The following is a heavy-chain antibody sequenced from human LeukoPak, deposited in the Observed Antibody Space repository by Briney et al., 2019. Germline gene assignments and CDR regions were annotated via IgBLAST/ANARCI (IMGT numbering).Heavy chain of an antibody. CDR3: AREACREMRLMWPSLGGQDCRYDY. J-gene: IGHJ4*02. D-gene: IGHD5-24*01. CDR1: GYTLTELS. Sequence: EASVKVSCKVSGYTLTELSMHWVRQAPGKGLEWMGGFDPEDGETVYAQKFQDRFTMTEDTSTDTAYMELSSLRSEDTAVYYCAREACREMRLMWPSLGGQDCRYDYWGQGTLVTVSS. V-gene: IGHV1-24*01. CDR2: FDPEDGET.